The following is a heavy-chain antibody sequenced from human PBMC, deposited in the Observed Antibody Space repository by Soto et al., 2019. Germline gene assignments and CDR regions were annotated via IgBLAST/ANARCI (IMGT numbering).Heavy chain of an antibody. CDR2: ITGSGSST. CDR3: AKGWPLENGVWYGAFDY. J-gene: IGHJ4*02. D-gene: IGHD6-19*01. V-gene: IGHV3-23*01. CDR1: GFTFSSFA. Sequence: EVQLLESGGGLVQPGASLRLSCAASGFTFSSFAMSWVRQAPGKGLECVSAITGSGSSTHSADSVKGRFTTTRDNSKNTLYLQMNGLRAEDTAVYYCAKGWPLENGVWYGAFDYWGQGTLVTVSS.